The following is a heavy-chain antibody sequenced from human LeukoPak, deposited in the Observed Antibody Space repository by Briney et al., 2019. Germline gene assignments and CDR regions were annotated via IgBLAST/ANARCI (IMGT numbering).Heavy chain of an antibody. D-gene: IGHD6-13*01. CDR3: AKGRQQLAYFDY. CDR1: GFTFNSYW. Sequence: GGSLRLSCAASGFTFNSYWMSWVRQAPGKGLEWVANIKEDGSEKYYVDSVKGRFSISRDNAKNSLYLQMNSLRAEDTAVYYCAKGRQQLAYFDYWGQGTLVTVSS. V-gene: IGHV3-7*03. J-gene: IGHJ4*02. CDR2: IKEDGSEK.